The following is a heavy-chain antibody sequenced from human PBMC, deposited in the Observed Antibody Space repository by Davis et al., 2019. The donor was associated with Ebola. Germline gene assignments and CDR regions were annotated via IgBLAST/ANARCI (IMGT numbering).Heavy chain of an antibody. CDR1: GGSFSGYY. CDR2: INQSGST. D-gene: IGHD3-10*01. J-gene: IGHJ6*03. V-gene: IGHV4-34*01. Sequence: SETLSLTCAVYGGSFSGYYWNWIRQPPGKGLEWIGEINQSGSTNYNPSLKSRVTISVDTSKNQFSLKVRSVTAADTAVYYCTRGVGPYFYGSGSPPYYYMDVWGTGTTVTVSS. CDR3: TRGVGPYFYGSGSPPYYYMDV.